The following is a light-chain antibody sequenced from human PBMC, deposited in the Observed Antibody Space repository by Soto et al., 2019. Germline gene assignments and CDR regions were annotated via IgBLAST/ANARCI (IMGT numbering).Light chain of an antibody. Sequence: EIVLTQSPGTLSLSPGERATLSCRASQSVSSSYLAWYQQKPGQAPRLLIYGASSRATGIPDRFSGSGSGKDFTLTISRLEPEDSAVYYCQQYGSSPYTFGQGTKLEIK. J-gene: IGKJ2*01. CDR2: GAS. V-gene: IGKV3-20*01. CDR1: QSVSSSY. CDR3: QQYGSSPYT.